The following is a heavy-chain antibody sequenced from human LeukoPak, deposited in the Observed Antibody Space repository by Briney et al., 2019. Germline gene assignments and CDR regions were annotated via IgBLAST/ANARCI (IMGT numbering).Heavy chain of an antibody. CDR1: GFTFSDYY. CDR3: ARAPLVVPAASYYYGMDV. J-gene: IGHJ6*02. D-gene: IGHD2-2*01. V-gene: IGHV3-11*01. CDR2: ISSSGSTI. Sequence: GSLRLSCAASGFTFSDYYMSWIRQAPGKGLEWVSYISSSGSTIYYADSVKGRFTISRDNAKNSLYLQMNSLRAEDTAVYYYARAPLVVPAASYYYGMDVWGQGTTVTVSS.